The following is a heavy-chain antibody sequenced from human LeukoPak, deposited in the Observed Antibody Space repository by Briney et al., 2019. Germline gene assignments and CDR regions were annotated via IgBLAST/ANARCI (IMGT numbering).Heavy chain of an antibody. V-gene: IGHV4-39*01. Sequence: SETLSLTCTVSGGSISSGSYYWSWIRQPAGKGLEWIGSIYYSGSTYYNPSLKSRVTISVDTSKNQFSLKLSSVTAADTAVYYCASHSIVPEALGFDPWGQGTLVTVSS. CDR3: ASHSIVPEALGFDP. CDR1: GGSISSGSYY. D-gene: IGHD2-2*01. CDR2: IYYSGST. J-gene: IGHJ5*02.